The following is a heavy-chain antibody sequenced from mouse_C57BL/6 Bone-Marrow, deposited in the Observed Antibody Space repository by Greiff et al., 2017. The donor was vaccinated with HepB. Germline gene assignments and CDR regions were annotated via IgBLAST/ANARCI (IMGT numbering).Heavy chain of an antibody. CDR1: GFSLTSYG. V-gene: IGHV2-9*01. CDR2: IWGGGST. CDR3: AKRMGSWFAY. D-gene: IGHD2-3*01. Sequence: VMLVESGPVLVAPSQSLSITCTVSGFSLTSYGVDWVRQPPVKGLEWLGVIWGGGSTNYNSALMSRLSISKDNSKSQVLLKMNSLQTDDTAMYYCAKRMGSWFAYWGQGTLVTVSA. J-gene: IGHJ3*01.